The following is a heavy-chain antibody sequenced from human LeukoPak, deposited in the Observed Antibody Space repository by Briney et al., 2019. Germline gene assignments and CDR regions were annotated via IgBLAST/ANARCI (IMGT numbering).Heavy chain of an antibody. Sequence: GASVKVSCKASGGTFSSSDISWVRQAPGQGLEWMRGITPIFGTAKYAQKFQGRVTITAVESMSTAYMELSSLRSEDTAVYYCARGWLAETTVVTPYNYWGQGTLVTVSS. CDR2: ITPIFGTA. V-gene: IGHV1-69*13. J-gene: IGHJ4*02. CDR1: GGTFSSSD. CDR3: ARGWLAETTVVTPYNY. D-gene: IGHD4-23*01.